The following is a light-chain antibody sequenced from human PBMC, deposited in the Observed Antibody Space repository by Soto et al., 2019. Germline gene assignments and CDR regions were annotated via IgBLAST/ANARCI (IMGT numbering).Light chain of an antibody. CDR1: SSDVGGYNY. CDR2: EVS. J-gene: IGLJ1*01. V-gene: IGLV2-8*01. Sequence: SALTQPPSASGSPGQSVTISCTGTSSDVGGYNYVSWYQQHPGKARKLMIYEVSKRPSGVPDRFSGSKSGNTASLTVSGLQAEDEADYYCSSYAGSNNFPYVFGTGTKLTVL. CDR3: SSYAGSNNFPYV.